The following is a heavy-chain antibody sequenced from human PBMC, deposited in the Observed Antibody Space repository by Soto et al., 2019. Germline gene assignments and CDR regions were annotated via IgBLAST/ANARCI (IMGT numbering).Heavy chain of an antibody. CDR2: IYYSGST. CDR3: ARGNPVPLDY. D-gene: IGHD1-1*01. Sequence: SETLSLTCIVSGGSISNYYWSWIRQPPGKGLEWIGYIYYSGSTNYNPSLKSRVTISVDTSKDQFSLRLSSVTAADTAVYYCARGNPVPLDYWGQGPLVTVSS. CDR1: GGSISNYY. J-gene: IGHJ4*02. V-gene: IGHV4-59*12.